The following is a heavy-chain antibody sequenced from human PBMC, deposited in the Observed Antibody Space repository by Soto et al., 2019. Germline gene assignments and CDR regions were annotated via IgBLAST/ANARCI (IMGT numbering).Heavy chain of an antibody. V-gene: IGHV3-23*01. CDR2: ISNHGDTA. D-gene: IGHD3-16*02. J-gene: IGHJ4*02. Sequence: EVPLLESGGGLVQPGGSLTLSCATSGFTFSSYAMVWVRQAAEKGLEWVASISNHGDTAYYADSVKGRFTISRGNSENTLYLQMNGLRADDTALYFCAKSRVFIGAIVTLLDSWGQGTQVTVSS. CDR3: AKSRVFIGAIVTLLDS. CDR1: GFTFSSYA.